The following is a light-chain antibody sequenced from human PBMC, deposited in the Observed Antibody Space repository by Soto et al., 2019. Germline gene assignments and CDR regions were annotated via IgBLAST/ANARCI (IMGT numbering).Light chain of an antibody. CDR2: AAS. Sequence: IQLTPSPSTLSASVGDRFTITFRASQRISCWLAWYQQKSGKAPKVLIYAASTLQSGVPSRFSGSGSGTEFTLTISSMQPDDFATFYCQQYNGYSRTFGQGTKVDIK. J-gene: IGKJ1*01. CDR3: QQYNGYSRT. V-gene: IGKV1-5*01. CDR1: QRISCW.